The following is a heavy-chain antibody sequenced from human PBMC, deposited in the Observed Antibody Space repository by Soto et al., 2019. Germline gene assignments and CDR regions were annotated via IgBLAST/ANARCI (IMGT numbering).Heavy chain of an antibody. J-gene: IGHJ3*02. V-gene: IGHV4-34*01. CDR2: MSHSGST. CDR3: AKTQDDIVVENAFDI. Sequence: SETLSHTCADFGGSVNSGNYYWSWIRQPTGKGLEWIGEMSHSGSTNYNPSLKSRVTISVDTSKNQFSLKLSSVTAADTAVYYCAKTQDDIVVENAFDIWGQGTMVTVSS. CDR1: GGSVNSGNYY. D-gene: IGHD2-15*01.